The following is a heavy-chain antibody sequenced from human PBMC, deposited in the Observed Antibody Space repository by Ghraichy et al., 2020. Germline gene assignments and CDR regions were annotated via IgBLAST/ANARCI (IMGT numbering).Heavy chain of an antibody. Sequence: GGSLRLSCAASGFTFDDYTMHWVRQAPGKGLEWVSLISWDGGSTYYADSVKGRFTISRDNSKNSLYLQMNSLGTEDTALYYCAKEGLVLKAFDIWGQGTMVTVSS. CDR3: AKEGLVLKAFDI. D-gene: IGHD6-19*01. CDR1: GFTFDDYT. CDR2: ISWDGGST. V-gene: IGHV3-43*01. J-gene: IGHJ3*02.